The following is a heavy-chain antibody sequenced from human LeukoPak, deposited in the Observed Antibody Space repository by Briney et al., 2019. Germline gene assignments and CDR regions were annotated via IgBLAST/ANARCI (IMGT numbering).Heavy chain of an antibody. D-gene: IGHD1-26*01. J-gene: IGHJ4*02. Sequence: GGSLRLSCAASGFTFSSYEMNWVHQAPGKGLEWVSYISSSGSTIYYADSVKGRFTISRDNAKNSLYLQMNSLRAEDTAVYYCARGTGRGSYFAGVYWGQGTLVTVSS. V-gene: IGHV3-48*03. CDR2: ISSSGSTI. CDR1: GFTFSSYE. CDR3: ARGTGRGSYFAGVY.